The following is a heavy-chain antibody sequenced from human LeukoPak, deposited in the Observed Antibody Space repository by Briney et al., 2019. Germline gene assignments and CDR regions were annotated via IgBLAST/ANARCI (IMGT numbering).Heavy chain of an antibody. J-gene: IGHJ4*02. Sequence: ASVKVSCKASGYTFTGYYMHWVRQAPGQGLEWMGWINPNSGGTNYAQKFQGRVTMTRNTSISTAYMELSSLRSEDTAVYYCARAPLRLRYFDWLPPDDYWGQGTLVTVSS. CDR2: INPNSGGT. D-gene: IGHD3-9*01. CDR1: GYTFTGYY. V-gene: IGHV1-2*02. CDR3: ARAPLRLRYFDWLPPDDY.